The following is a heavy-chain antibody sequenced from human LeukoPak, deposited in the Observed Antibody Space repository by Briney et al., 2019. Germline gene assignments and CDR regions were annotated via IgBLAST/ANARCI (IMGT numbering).Heavy chain of an antibody. V-gene: IGHV3-23*01. CDR3: AKGLGVGALAQFDY. Sequence: GGSLRLSCAASGFTFSNYIMSWVRQAPGKGLEWVSVISGSGGTTYYADSVKGWFTISRDNSKNTLYLQMNSLRVEDTAVYYCAKGLGVGALAQFDYWGQGTLVTVSS. CDR2: ISGSGGTT. CDR1: GFTFSNYI. D-gene: IGHD1-26*01. J-gene: IGHJ4*02.